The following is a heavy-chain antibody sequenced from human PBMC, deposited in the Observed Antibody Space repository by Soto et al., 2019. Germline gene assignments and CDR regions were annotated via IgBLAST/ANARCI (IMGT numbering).Heavy chain of an antibody. J-gene: IGHJ6*02. V-gene: IGHV3-9*01. CDR2: INWNSGNI. CDR3: TKGSGGTYHYYGMDV. CDR1: GFTFDDYA. D-gene: IGHD2-15*01. Sequence: PGGSLRLSCAASGFTFDDYAMHWVRQAPGKGLEWVSGINWNSGNIGYADSVKGRFTISRDTAKNSLYLQMNSLRAEDTASYYCTKGSGGTYHYYGMDVGSQGTTVTVS.